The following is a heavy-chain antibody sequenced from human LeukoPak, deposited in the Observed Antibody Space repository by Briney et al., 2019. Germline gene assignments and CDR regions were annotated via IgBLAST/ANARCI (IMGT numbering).Heavy chain of an antibody. J-gene: IGHJ3*02. CDR2: IYYSGST. CDR1: GGSISSYY. Sequence: KASETLSLTCTVSGGSISSYYWSWIRQPPGKGLEWIGYIYYSGSTNYNPSLKSRVTISVDTSKNQFSLRLRSVTAADTAVYYCARDVWGHVDAFDIWGQGTMVTVSS. CDR3: ARDVWGHVDAFDI. V-gene: IGHV4-59*01. D-gene: IGHD3-16*01.